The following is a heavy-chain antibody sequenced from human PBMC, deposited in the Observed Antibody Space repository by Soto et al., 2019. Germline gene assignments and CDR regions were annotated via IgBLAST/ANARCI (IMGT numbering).Heavy chain of an antibody. J-gene: IGHJ6*02. CDR2: ISGSAITT. D-gene: IGHD6-6*01. Sequence: EVQLLDSGGGLVQPGGSLRLSCSASGFTFSSYAISWVRQAPGKGLEWVSAISGSAITTYYADSGKGRFTISRDNSKNTVYLQMNSLRAEDTAIYYCAKVIVARGGMDVWGRGTTVTVSS. CDR3: AKVIVARGGMDV. CDR1: GFTFSSYA. V-gene: IGHV3-23*01.